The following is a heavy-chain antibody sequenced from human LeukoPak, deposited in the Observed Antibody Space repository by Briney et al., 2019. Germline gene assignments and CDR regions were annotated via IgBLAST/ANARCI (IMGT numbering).Heavy chain of an antibody. V-gene: IGHV3-7*01. CDR1: GFTFSSYW. Sequence: GGSLRLSWAASGFTFSSYWMTWIRQAPGKGLEWVANIKQDGSEKYYVDSVKGRFTISRDNAKNSLYLQMNSLRAEDTAVYYCARDTGGGYSCYDCWGQGTLVTVSS. CDR3: ARDTGGGYSCYDC. J-gene: IGHJ4*02. CDR2: IKQDGSEK. D-gene: IGHD5-18*01.